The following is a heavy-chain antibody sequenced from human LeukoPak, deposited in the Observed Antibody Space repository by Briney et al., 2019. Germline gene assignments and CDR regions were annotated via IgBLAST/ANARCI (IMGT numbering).Heavy chain of an antibody. CDR1: GFTFSSYT. Sequence: NPGGSWRLSCAASGFTFSSYTMNWVRQAPGKGLEWIGEINHSGSTNYNPSLKSRVTISVDTSKNQFSLKLSSVTAADTAVYYCASASSGYSYGTDYWGQGTLVTVSS. J-gene: IGHJ4*02. CDR3: ASASSGYSYGTDY. CDR2: INHSGST. V-gene: IGHV4-34*01. D-gene: IGHD5-18*01.